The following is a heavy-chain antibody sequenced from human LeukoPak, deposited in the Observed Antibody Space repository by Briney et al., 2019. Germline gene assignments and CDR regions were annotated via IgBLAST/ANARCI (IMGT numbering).Heavy chain of an antibody. J-gene: IGHJ6*02. Sequence: SETLSLTCTVSGGSISSSSYYWAWIRQPPGKGLKWIGTIYYSGATQYNPSLKSRVTLSVDTSKNQFSLKLSSVTAPDTAVYYCARIYTQQLSYYYGLDVWGQGTTVTVSS. CDR1: GGSISSSSYY. CDR2: IYYSGAT. CDR3: ARIYTQQLSYYYGLDV. V-gene: IGHV4-39*07. D-gene: IGHD6-13*01.